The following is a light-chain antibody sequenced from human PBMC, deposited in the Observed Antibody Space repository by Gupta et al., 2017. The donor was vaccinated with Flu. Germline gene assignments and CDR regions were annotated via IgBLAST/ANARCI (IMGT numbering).Light chain of an antibody. Sequence: EAVMTQSPATLSVSPGERVTLSCRASQRIARNLAWYQQKPGQAPRLLIHGASTRATGIPARFSGSGYGTDFTLTISSLRSEDSAVYYCQQYNDWQSFGQGTRLEI. V-gene: IGKV3-15*01. CDR3: QQYNDWQS. CDR2: GAS. J-gene: IGKJ2*03. CDR1: QRIARN.